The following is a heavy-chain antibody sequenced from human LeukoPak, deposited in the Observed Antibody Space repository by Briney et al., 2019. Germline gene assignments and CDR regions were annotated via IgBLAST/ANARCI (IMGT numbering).Heavy chain of an antibody. Sequence: SETLSLTCTVSGGSISSYYWSWIRQPPGKGLEWIGYIYYSGSTYYNPSLKSRVTISVDTSKNQFSLRLSSVTAADTAVYYCAVQGSGFHNAPAGDFDYWGQGTLVTVSS. CDR1: GGSISSYY. D-gene: IGHD3-10*01. CDR3: AVQGSGFHNAPAGDFDY. J-gene: IGHJ4*02. V-gene: IGHV4-59*08. CDR2: IYYSGST.